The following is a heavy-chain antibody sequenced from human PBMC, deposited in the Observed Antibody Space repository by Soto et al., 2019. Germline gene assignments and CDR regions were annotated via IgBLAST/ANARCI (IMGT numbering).Heavy chain of an antibody. D-gene: IGHD3-10*01. CDR3: VREYYGSGVI. J-gene: IGHJ4*02. V-gene: IGHV3-23*01. CDR1: GFTFASYT. Sequence: EAQLLESGGGIVEPGGSLRLSCAASGFTFASYTMSWVRQAPGKGLQWVSYISDGGHNTYYADSVKGRFTISRDDLEGTLYLQTNSLRAEDTALYYCVREYYGSGVIWGQGTLVTVSS. CDR2: ISDGGHNT.